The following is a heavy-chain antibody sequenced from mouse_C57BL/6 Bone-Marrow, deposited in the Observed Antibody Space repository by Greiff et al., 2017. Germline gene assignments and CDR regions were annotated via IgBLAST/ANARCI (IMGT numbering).Heavy chain of an antibody. Sequence: KQSCKASGYTFTSYWMHWVKQRPGRGLEWIGRIDPNSGGTKYNEKFKSKATLTVDKPSSTAYMQLSSLTSEDSAVYYCAREGLLRCVGYYFDYWGQGTTLTVSS. CDR3: AREGLLRCVGYYFDY. D-gene: IGHD1-1*01. J-gene: IGHJ2*01. V-gene: IGHV1-72*01. CDR1: GYTFTSYW. CDR2: IDPNSGGT.